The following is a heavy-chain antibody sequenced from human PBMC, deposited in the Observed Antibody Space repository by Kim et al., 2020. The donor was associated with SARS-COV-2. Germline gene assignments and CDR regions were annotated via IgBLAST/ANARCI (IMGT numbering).Heavy chain of an antibody. Sequence: GGSLRLSCAASGLTFSNNDMNWVRQAPGTGLELVSGISADSSKKGYTDSVRGRFTISRDNSKDTLYLLMNSLRVEDTAVYYCVSRRGAAPFYWGQGTLVTVSS. CDR3: VSRRGAAPFY. D-gene: IGHD2-15*01. CDR1: GLTFSNND. J-gene: IGHJ4*02. V-gene: IGHV3-23*01. CDR2: ISADSSKK.